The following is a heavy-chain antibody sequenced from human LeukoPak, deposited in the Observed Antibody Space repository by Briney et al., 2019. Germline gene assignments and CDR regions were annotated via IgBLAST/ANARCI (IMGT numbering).Heavy chain of an antibody. CDR1: ALTFRTYT. CDR3: ARSLMRPYFDY. Sequence: PGGSLRLSCLVSALTFRTYTMNWIRQAPGKGLEWVASMSFDGSDQFYADSVRGRFTISRDNSKNTLFLQMSSLRSDDTAVYYCARSLMRPYFDYWGQGTLVSVSS. D-gene: IGHD3-10*01. V-gene: IGHV3-30*04. CDR2: MSFDGSDQ. J-gene: IGHJ4*02.